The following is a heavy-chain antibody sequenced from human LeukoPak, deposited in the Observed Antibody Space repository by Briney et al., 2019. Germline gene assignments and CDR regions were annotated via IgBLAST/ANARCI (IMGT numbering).Heavy chain of an antibody. CDR3: EVYGSGQDLYYYYYMDV. J-gene: IGHJ6*03. CDR1: GFTFSSYE. V-gene: IGHV3-48*03. Sequence: GGSLRLSYAASGFTFSSYEMNWVRQAPGKGLEWVSYISSSGSTIYYADSVKGRFTISRDNAKNSLYLQMNSLRAEDTAVYYCEVYGSGQDLYYYYYMDVWGKGTTVTVSS. D-gene: IGHD3-10*01. CDR2: ISSSGSTI.